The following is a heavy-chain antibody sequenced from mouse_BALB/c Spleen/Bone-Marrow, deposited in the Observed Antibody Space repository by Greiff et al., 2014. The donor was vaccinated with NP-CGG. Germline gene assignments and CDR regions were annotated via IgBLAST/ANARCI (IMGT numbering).Heavy chain of an antibody. D-gene: IGHD2-10*02. CDR3: TRQYGNYYAMDY. J-gene: IGHJ4*01. V-gene: IGHV1S126*01. CDR1: GYTFTSYW. CDR2: IYPSDSYT. Sequence: QVQLKESGAELVRPGASVKVSCKASGYTFTSYWINWVKQRPGQGLEWIGNIYPSDSYTNYNQNFKDKATLTVAKSSSTAYMQLSSPTSEDSAVYYCTRQYGNYYAMDYWGQGTSVTVSS.